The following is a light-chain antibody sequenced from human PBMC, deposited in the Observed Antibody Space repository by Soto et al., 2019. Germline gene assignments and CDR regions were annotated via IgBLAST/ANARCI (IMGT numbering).Light chain of an antibody. CDR2: DVS. J-gene: IGLJ1*01. V-gene: IGLV2-14*03. CDR1: SSDSGGYQY. Sequence: QSVLTQPASVSGSPGQSITISCTGVSSDSGGYQYVSWYQQHPGKAPKLLIYDVSNRPSGVSNRFSGSESGTTASLTISGLQADDAADYYCCSFGSSSRLEVFGTGTKLTVL. CDR3: CSFGSSSRLEV.